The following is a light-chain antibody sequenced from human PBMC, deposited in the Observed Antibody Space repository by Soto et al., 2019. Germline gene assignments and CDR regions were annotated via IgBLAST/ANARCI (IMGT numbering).Light chain of an antibody. CDR3: QPRSNWPPSIT. V-gene: IGKV3-11*01. Sequence: EIVLTQSPATLSLSPGEGATPSLRASQIVSTYVTYLAWYQQKPGQAPGLLIYDTSTRASGIPARFSGSGSGTDFTLTISSLEPEDFAVYYCQPRSNWPPSITCGQGTRLEIK. CDR1: QIVSTY. J-gene: IGKJ5*01. CDR2: DTS.